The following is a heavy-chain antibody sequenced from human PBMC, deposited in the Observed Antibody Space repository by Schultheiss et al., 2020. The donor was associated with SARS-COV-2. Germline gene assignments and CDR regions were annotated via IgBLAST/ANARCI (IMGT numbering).Heavy chain of an antibody. D-gene: IGHD5-24*01. J-gene: IGHJ4*02. V-gene: IGHV4-59*04. Sequence: SQTLSLTFTVSGGSISTYYWNWIRQPPGKGLEWIGSIYFSGSTYCDPSLKSRVTMSVDTSKNQFSLKLSSVTAADTAIYYCARLRRDGYNFPDYFDYWGQGTLVTVSS. CDR2: IYFSGST. CDR1: GGSISTYY. CDR3: ARLRRDGYNFPDYFDY.